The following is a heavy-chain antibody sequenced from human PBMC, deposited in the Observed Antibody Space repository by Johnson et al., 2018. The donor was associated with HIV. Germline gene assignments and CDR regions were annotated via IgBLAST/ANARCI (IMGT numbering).Heavy chain of an antibody. CDR3: ARDAHRTDDAFDI. J-gene: IGHJ3*02. Sequence: MLLVESGGGVVRPGGSLRLSCAASGFTFDDYGMSWVRQAPGKGLEWVSGINWNGGSTYYADSVKGRFTISRDNSKNTLYLQMNSLRAEDTAVYYCARDAHRTDDAFDIWGQGTMVTVSS. CDR2: INWNGGST. D-gene: IGHD1-14*01. V-gene: IGHV3-20*04. CDR1: GFTFDDYG.